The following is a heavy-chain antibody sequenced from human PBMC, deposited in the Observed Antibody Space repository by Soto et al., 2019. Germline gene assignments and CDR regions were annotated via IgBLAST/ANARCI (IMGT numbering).Heavy chain of an antibody. Sequence: EVQLVESGGGLVTPGGSLRLSCAASGFTFSSYSMHWVRQAPGNGLEWVSTISGSGSYIYYAESVKGRFTISRDNAKHSLYLKMNRPSAEDTAVYYCARGADTAASGPDYWGQGTLVTVSS. D-gene: IGHD5-18*01. CDR3: ARGADTAASGPDY. V-gene: IGHV3-21*01. CDR1: GFTFSSYS. J-gene: IGHJ4*02. CDR2: ISGSGSYI.